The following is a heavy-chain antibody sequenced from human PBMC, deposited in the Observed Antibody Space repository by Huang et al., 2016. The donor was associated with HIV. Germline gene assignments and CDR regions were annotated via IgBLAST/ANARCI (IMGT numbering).Heavy chain of an antibody. J-gene: IGHJ4*02. CDR3: AGPWGPIEF. D-gene: IGHD3-16*01. V-gene: IGHV3-30*02. CDR1: GFSFSTYG. CDR2: MGFDGNNE. Sequence: QVRLVESGGAVVQPGGSLRLSCAASGFSFSTYGMHWVRQAPGKGLDWIAFMGFDGNNEYYTLSVRGRFRISRDNSKNMMYLHMNDLKAGDTAVYYCAGPWGPIEFWGQGTLVSVSS.